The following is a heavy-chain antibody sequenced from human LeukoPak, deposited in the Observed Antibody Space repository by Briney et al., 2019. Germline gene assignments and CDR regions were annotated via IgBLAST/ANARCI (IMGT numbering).Heavy chain of an antibody. CDR1: GYTFTSYG. Sequence: SVKVSCKASGYTFTSYGISWVRQAPGQGLEWMGGIIPIFGTANYAQKFQGRVTITADESTSTAYMELSSLRSEDTAVYYCASSIPTAMVDFDCWGQGTLVTVSS. CDR2: IIPIFGTA. J-gene: IGHJ4*02. V-gene: IGHV1-69*13. CDR3: ASSIPTAMVDFDC. D-gene: IGHD5-18*01.